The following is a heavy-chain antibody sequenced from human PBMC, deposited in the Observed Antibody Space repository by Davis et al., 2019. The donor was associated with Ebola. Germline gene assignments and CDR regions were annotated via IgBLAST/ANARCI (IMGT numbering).Heavy chain of an antibody. CDR1: VGSISSYY. J-gene: IGHJ6*02. V-gene: IGHV4-59*01. CDR3: ARGVAAMVTGWYYYGMDV. Sequence: MPSETLSLTCTVSVGSISSYYWSWIRQPPGKGLEWIGYIYYSGSTNYNPSLKSRVTISVDTSKNQFSLKLLSVTAVDTAVYYCARGVAAMVTGWYYYGMDVWGQGTTVTVSS. CDR2: IYYSGST. D-gene: IGHD5-18*01.